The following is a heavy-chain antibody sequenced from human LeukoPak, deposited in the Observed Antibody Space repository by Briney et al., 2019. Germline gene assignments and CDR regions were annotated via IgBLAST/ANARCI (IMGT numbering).Heavy chain of an antibody. Sequence: SGTLSLTCAVSGGSISSSNWWSWVRQPPGKGLEWIGEIYHSGSTNYNPSLKSRVTISVDKSKNHFSLKLSSVTAADTAVYYCARDLSGVRYFDWLSGYYGMDVWGQGTTVTVSS. CDR1: GGSISSSNW. D-gene: IGHD3-9*01. J-gene: IGHJ6*02. CDR2: IYHSGST. V-gene: IGHV4-4*02. CDR3: ARDLSGVRYFDWLSGYYGMDV.